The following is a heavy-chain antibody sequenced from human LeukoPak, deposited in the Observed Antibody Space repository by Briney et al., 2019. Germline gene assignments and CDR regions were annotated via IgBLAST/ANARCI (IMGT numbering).Heavy chain of an antibody. J-gene: IGHJ6*02. Sequence: SETLSLTCTVSGGTISSYYWSWIRQPAGKGLEWLGRIYTSGSTNYNPSLKSRVTMSVDTSKNQFSLKLSSVTAADTAVYYCARDGIVGASRDYYYGMDVWGQGTTVTVSS. CDR1: GGTISSYY. CDR2: IYTSGST. CDR3: ARDGIVGASRDYYYGMDV. D-gene: IGHD1-26*01. V-gene: IGHV4-4*07.